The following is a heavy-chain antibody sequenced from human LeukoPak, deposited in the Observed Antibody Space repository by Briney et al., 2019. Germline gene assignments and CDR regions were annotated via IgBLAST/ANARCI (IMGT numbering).Heavy chain of an antibody. J-gene: IGHJ5*02. D-gene: IGHD3-22*01. Sequence: GGSLRLSCAASGFAFSSYGMHWVRQAPGKGLEWVAFIRYDGSNKYYADSVKGRFTISRDNSKNTLYLQMNSLRAEDTAVHYCAKVVVSSGYYSDTWGQGTLVTVSS. CDR2: IRYDGSNK. CDR1: GFAFSSYG. CDR3: AKVVVSSGYYSDT. V-gene: IGHV3-30*02.